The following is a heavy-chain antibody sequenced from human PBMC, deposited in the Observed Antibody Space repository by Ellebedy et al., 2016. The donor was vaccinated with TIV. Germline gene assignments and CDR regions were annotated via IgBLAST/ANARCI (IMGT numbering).Heavy chain of an antibody. Sequence: MPSETLSLTCTVSGGSISSYYWSWIRQPPGKGLEWIGEINHSGSTNYNPSLKSRVTISVDTSKNQFSLKLSSVTAADTAVYYCARGQWLVPDDAFDIWGQGTMVTVSS. V-gene: IGHV4-34*01. CDR3: ARGQWLVPDDAFDI. J-gene: IGHJ3*02. D-gene: IGHD6-19*01. CDR1: GGSISSYY. CDR2: INHSGST.